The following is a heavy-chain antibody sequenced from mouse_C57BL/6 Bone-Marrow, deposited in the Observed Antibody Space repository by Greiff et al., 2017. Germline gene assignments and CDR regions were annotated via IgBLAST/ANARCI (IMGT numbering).Heavy chain of an antibody. V-gene: IGHV1-78*01. J-gene: IGHJ2*01. D-gene: IGHD1-1*01. CDR2: IYPRDGST. CDR1: GYTFTDHT. CDR3: ARRGGSSGGLDY. Sequence: VQLQQPDAELVKPGASVKISCKVSGYTFTDHTIHWLKQRPEQGLEWIGYIYPRDGSTKYNEKFKGKATLTADKSSSTAYMQLNSLTSEDSAVYFCARRGGSSGGLDYWGQGTTLTVSS.